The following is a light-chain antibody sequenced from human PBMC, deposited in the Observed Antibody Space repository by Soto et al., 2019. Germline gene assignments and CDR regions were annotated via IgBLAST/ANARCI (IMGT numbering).Light chain of an antibody. J-gene: IGKJ5*01. Sequence: EIGMTQSPATLSVSAGERATLSCRARQSVRSNLAWYQQKPGQAPRLLIYDASTRATGIPARFSGSGSGTEFILTISSLQSEDFGVYYCQQYNTWPPIPFGQGTLPAIK. CDR2: DAS. CDR1: QSVRSN. CDR3: QQYNTWPPIP. V-gene: IGKV3D-15*01.